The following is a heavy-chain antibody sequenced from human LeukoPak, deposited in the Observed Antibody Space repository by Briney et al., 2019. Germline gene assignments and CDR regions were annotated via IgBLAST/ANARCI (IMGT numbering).Heavy chain of an antibody. CDR1: GFTFSNAW. V-gene: IGHV3-15*01. J-gene: IGHJ4*02. CDR2: IKSEPDGGTT. CDR3: TTDDRGYSYAPRY. Sequence: GGSLRLSCAGSGFTFSNAWMSWVRQAPGKGLEWVGRIKSEPDGGTTDYAAPVKGKFTISRDDSKNALYLQMNSLRAEDTALYYCTTDDRGYSYAPRYWGQGTLVTVSS. D-gene: IGHD5-18*01.